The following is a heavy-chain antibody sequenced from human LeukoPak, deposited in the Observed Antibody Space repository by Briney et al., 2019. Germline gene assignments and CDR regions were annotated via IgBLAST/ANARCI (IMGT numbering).Heavy chain of an antibody. J-gene: IGHJ6*02. CDR2: INPNSGGT. Sequence: ASVKVSCKASGYTFTGYYMHWVRQAPGQGLEWMGWINPNSGGTNYAQKFQGWVTMTRDTSISTAYMELSRLRSDDTAVYYCARGGSSTSSPARSSYGMDVWGQGTTVTVSS. CDR3: ARGGSSTSSPARSSYGMDV. D-gene: IGHD2-2*01. CDR1: GYTFTGYY. V-gene: IGHV1-2*04.